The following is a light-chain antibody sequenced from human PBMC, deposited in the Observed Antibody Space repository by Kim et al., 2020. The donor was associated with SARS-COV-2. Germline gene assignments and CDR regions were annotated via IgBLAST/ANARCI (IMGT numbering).Light chain of an antibody. J-gene: IGLJ2*01. Sequence: QSALTQPPSASGSPGQSVTISCTGTSSDVGGYNYVSWYQQHPGKAPKLMIYEVSKRPSGVPDRFSGSKSGNTASLTVSGLQAEDEADYYCSSYAGSNNFEVFGGGTQLTFL. CDR3: SSYAGSNNFEV. CDR1: SSDVGGYNY. CDR2: EVS. V-gene: IGLV2-8*01.